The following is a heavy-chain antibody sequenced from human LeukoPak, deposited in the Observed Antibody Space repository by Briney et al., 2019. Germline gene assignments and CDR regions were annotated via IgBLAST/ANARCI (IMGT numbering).Heavy chain of an antibody. J-gene: IGHJ5*02. V-gene: IGHV1-18*04. CDR1: GYTFTSYG. D-gene: IGHD2-2*01. CDR3: ARENPWYCSSTSGMDNWFDP. CDR2: ISAYNGNT. Sequence: ASVKVSCTASGYTFTSYGISWVRQAPGQGLEWMGWISAYNGNTNYAQKLQGRVTMTTDTSTSTAYMELRSLRSDDTAVYYCARENPWYCSSTSGMDNWFDPWGQGTLVTVSS.